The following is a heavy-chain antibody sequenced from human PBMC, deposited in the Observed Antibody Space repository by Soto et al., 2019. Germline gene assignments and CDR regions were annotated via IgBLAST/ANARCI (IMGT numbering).Heavy chain of an antibody. CDR1: GFTFSSYI. V-gene: IGHV3-21*01. CDR3: ARDLSGGSSSFVY. CDR2: ISSSSSYI. J-gene: IGHJ4*02. Sequence: KPGGSLRLSCAASGFTFSSYIMNWVCQAPGKGLEWVSSISSSSSYIYYADSVKGRFTISRDNAKNSLYLQMNSLRAEDTAVYYCARDLSGGSSSFVYWGQGTLVTVSS. D-gene: IGHD6-6*01.